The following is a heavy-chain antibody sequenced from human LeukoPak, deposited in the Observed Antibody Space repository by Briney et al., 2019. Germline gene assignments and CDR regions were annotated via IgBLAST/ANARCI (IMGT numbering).Heavy chain of an antibody. CDR1: GLTLSRHW. J-gene: IGHJ6*02. CDR3: ARGHYDMDV. CDR2: INEEGSKK. V-gene: IGHV3-7*05. Sequence: PGGSLRLSCAASGLTLSRHWMSWVRQAPGKGLEWVANINEEGSKKHHVDAVKGRFSISRDKAEKSRNLKMNSLIADDTAVYYCARGHYDMDVWGQGTPVTVSS.